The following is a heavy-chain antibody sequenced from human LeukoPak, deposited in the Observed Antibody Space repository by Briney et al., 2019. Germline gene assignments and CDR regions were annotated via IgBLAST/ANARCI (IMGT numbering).Heavy chain of an antibody. CDR2: INSDGSST. J-gene: IGHJ4*02. V-gene: IGHV3-74*01. Sequence: GRALRLSCAASGFTFSTYWMHWVRQAPGTGRVWVSLINSDGSSTNYADSVKGRFTISRDNAKNTLYLQMNSLRAEDTAVYYCATDVPAVTIFGYWGQGTLVTVSS. CDR3: ATDVPAVTIFGY. CDR1: GFTFSTYW. D-gene: IGHD2-2*01.